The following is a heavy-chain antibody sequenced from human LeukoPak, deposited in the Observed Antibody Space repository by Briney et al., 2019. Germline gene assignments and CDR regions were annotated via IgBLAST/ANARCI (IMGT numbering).Heavy chain of an antibody. D-gene: IGHD3-10*01. V-gene: IGHV3-74*01. CDR1: GFTSSSYW. J-gene: IGHJ5*02. Sequence: GGSLRLSCAASGFTSSSYWMHWVRQVPGKGLVWVSRISGDGTARNYADSVKGRFTTSRDDAKNTVDLQMNSLRGEDTAVYYCVRGRGSYGWFDPWGQGTLVTVSS. CDR2: ISGDGTAR. CDR3: VRGRGSYGWFDP.